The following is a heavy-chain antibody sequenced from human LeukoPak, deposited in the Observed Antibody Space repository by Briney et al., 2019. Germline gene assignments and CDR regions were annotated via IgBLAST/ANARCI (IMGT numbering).Heavy chain of an antibody. CDR1: GYTFTSYD. Sequence: GASVKVSCKASGYTFTSYDINWVRQATGQGLEWMGWMNPNSGNTGYAQKFQGRVTITRNTSISTAYMELSSLRSEDTAVYYCARTLYDILTGYDTSFDYWGQGTLVTVSS. CDR3: ARTLYDILTGYDTSFDY. V-gene: IGHV1-8*03. D-gene: IGHD3-9*01. CDR2: MNPNSGNT. J-gene: IGHJ4*02.